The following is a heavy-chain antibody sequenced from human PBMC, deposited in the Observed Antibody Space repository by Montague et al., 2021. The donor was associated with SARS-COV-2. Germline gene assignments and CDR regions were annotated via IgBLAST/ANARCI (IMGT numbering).Heavy chain of an antibody. D-gene: IGHD3-10*01. Sequence: SVKVSCKASGGTFSSFAISWVRQAPGQGLEWMGGIIPIFGTANYAQKFQGRVTITADESTNTAYLELSSLRSEDTAIYYCARDSWSGSSQYYFYYMDGWGKGTSVTVSS. CDR3: ARDSWSGSSQYYFYYMDG. CDR1: GGTFSSFA. J-gene: IGHJ6*03. CDR2: IIPIFGTA. V-gene: IGHV1-69*13.